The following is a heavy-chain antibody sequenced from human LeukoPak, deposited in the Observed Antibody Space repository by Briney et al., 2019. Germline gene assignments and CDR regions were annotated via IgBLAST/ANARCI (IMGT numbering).Heavy chain of an antibody. D-gene: IGHD1-26*01. CDR1: GGSISSYY. Sequence: PSETLSLTCTVPGGSISSYYWSWIRQPPGTGLEWIGYIYYSGSTNYNPSLKSRVTISVDTSKNQFSLKLSSVTAADTAVYYCARSVSGSSLRLGLYWGQGTLVTVSS. V-gene: IGHV4-59*01. CDR3: ARSVSGSSLRLGLY. J-gene: IGHJ4*02. CDR2: IYYSGST.